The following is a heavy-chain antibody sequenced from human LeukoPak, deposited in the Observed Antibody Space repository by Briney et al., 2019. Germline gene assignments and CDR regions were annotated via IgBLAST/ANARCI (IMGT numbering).Heavy chain of an antibody. CDR1: GFTFSAYS. Sequence: PGGSLRLSCAASGFTFSAYSVSWVRQAPGKGLEWVSSISANSDYIFYPGSMKGRFTISRDNAQKSLYLQMDSLRAEDTAVYYCASDLPAATTWGQGTLVTVSS. V-gene: IGHV3-21*01. D-gene: IGHD2-2*01. J-gene: IGHJ5*02. CDR3: ASDLPAATT. CDR2: ISANSDYI.